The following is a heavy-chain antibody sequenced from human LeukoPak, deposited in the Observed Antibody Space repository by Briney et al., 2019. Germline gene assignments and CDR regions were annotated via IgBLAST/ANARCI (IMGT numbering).Heavy chain of an antibody. Sequence: GGSLRLSCAASGFTFSSYAMSWVRQAPGKGLEWVASISPDGSGKGLVASVRGRFTISRDDAENSLYLQMNGLRVEDTAVYYCARDFAYKKFDYWGRGTLVTVSS. CDR1: GFTFSSYA. D-gene: IGHD2-21*01. J-gene: IGHJ4*02. CDR2: ISPDGSGK. CDR3: ARDFAYKKFDY. V-gene: IGHV3-7*03.